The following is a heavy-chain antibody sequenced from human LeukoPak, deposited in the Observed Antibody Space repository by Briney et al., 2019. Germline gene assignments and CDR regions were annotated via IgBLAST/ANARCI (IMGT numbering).Heavy chain of an antibody. Sequence: ISSEGSGSHFTRYCIAGARQIPGKGLEWMGIIFPVDSDTTTTPSFQGQVTSSADKSISTADLQWGSLKAWDTAMYYCARQGYSSADYWGQGTLVTVSS. CDR1: GSHFTRYC. CDR2: IFPVDSDT. D-gene: IGHD6-19*01. J-gene: IGHJ4*02. CDR3: ARQGYSSADY. V-gene: IGHV5-51*01.